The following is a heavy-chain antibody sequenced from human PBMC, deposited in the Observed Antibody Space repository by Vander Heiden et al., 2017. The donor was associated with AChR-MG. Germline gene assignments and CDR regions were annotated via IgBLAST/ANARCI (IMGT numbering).Heavy chain of an antibody. CDR2: ISWHGTNE. D-gene: IGHD2-15*01. J-gene: IGHJ2*01. V-gene: IGHV3-30*19. CDR1: GIRFKNHD. Sequence: QVPLVESGGGVVQPGRSLRLSCGGSGIRFKNHDIHWVRQAPGKGLEWVAVISWHGTNENFADSVRGRFTISRDNSKDTAYLQMNSLRHEDTAVYFCAKDGACSGGACYRYFDVWGRGTLVTVSS. CDR3: AKDGACSGGACYRYFDV.